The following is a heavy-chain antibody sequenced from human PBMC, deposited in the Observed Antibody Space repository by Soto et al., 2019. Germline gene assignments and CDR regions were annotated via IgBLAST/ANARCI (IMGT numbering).Heavy chain of an antibody. CDR3: TTDPRS. Sequence: GGSLRLSCAASGFTFRDKWMSWVRQAPGKGLEWIGRIKTKKEGATLDHIAPVKGRFTISRDDSRSMLFLQMNSLKIEDTGVYYCTTDPRSWGQGTLVTVSS. CDR1: GFTFRDKW. V-gene: IGHV3-15*01. J-gene: IGHJ4*02. CDR2: IKTKKEGATL.